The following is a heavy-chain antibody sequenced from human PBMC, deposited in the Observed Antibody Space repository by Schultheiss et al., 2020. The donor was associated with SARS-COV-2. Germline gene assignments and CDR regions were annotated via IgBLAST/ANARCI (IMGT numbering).Heavy chain of an antibody. CDR1: GFTFSSYW. CDR3: ARREFEISTGLYYDH. V-gene: IGHV3-74*01. J-gene: IGHJ4*02. D-gene: IGHD3-9*01. CDR2: INSDGSRT. Sequence: GGSLRLSCAASGFTFSSYWMHWVRQAPGKGLVWVSRINSDGSRTSYADSVKGRFTISRDNAKNTLYLQMNSLRVEDTAVYYCARREFEISTGLYYDHWGQGTLVTVSS.